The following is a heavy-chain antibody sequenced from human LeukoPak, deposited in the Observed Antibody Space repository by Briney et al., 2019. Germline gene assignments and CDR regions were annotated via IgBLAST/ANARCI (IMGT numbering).Heavy chain of an antibody. CDR2: ISGGGVGT. V-gene: IGHV3-23*01. Sequence: PGGSLRLSCAASGFTFSSYAMSWVRQAPGKGLVWVSGISGGGVGTYYADSVKGRFTISGDNSKNTLYLQMNSLRAEDTAVYYCAKGAQVVVAATSVYWGQGTLVTVSS. CDR1: GFTFSSYA. CDR3: AKGAQVVVAATSVY. J-gene: IGHJ4*02. D-gene: IGHD2-15*01.